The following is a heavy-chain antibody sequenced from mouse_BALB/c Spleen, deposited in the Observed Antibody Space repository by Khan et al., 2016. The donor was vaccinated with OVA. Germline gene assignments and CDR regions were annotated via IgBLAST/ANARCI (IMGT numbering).Heavy chain of an antibody. CDR1: GFAFISYD. V-gene: IGHV5-9*02. J-gene: IGHJ3*01. CDR3: ARPSYYGNPWFTY. Sequence: EVELVESGGGLVKPGGSLKLSCAASGFAFISYDMSWVRQTPEKRLEWVATISSGGSYSYYPDSVKGRFTISRDIDRKTLYLQMSSLRSEETAFYFCARPSYYGNPWFTYWGQGTLVTVSA. D-gene: IGHD2-10*01. CDR2: ISSGGSYS.